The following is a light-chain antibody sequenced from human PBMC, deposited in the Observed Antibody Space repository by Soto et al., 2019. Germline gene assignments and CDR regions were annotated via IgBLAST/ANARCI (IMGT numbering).Light chain of an antibody. CDR2: KDF. CDR1: SSNIGSDF. V-gene: IGLV1-47*01. CDR3: VGWDASLSGYV. J-gene: IGLJ1*01. Sequence: QSVLTQPPSASGTPGQRVTISCSGSSSNIGSDFVYWYQQLPGTAPKLLIYKDFQRPSGVPDRFSGSKSGTSASLAISGLRSEDDAEYYCVGWDASLSGYVFGPGTKLTVL.